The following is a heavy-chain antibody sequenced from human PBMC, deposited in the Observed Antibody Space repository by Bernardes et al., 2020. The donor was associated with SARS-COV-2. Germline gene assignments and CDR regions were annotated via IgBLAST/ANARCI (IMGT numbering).Heavy chain of an antibody. D-gene: IGHD3-10*01. J-gene: IGHJ6*02. CDR2: IWYDGSNK. V-gene: IGHV3-33*01. CDR1: GFTFSSYG. Sequence: VGSLRLSCAASGFTFSSYGMHWVRQAPGKGLEWVVVIWYDGSNKYYADSVKGRFTISRDNSKNTLYLQMNSLRAEDTAVYYCARDGSPRYYYYGMDVWGQGTTVTVSS. CDR3: ARDGSPRYYYYGMDV.